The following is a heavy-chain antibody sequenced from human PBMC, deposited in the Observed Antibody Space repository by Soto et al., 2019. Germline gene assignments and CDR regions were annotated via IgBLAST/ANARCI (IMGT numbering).Heavy chain of an antibody. Sequence: EVQLLESGGGLVQPGGSLRLSCAASGFTFSSYAMSWVRQAPGKGLEWVSAISGSGGSTYYADSVKGRFTISRDISKNTLFLQMSSLRVEDTAVYYCARGGTGYKQFDYWGQGTLVTVSS. CDR2: ISGSGGST. V-gene: IGHV3-23*01. D-gene: IGHD5-12*01. CDR3: ARGGTGYKQFDY. J-gene: IGHJ4*02. CDR1: GFTFSSYA.